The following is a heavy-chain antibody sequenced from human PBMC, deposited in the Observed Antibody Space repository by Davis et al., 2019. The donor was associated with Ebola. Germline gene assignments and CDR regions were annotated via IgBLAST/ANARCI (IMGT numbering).Heavy chain of an antibody. CDR3: ARSWISRVGGVINGVDH. Sequence: AASVKVSCKASGGTFNSYTINWVRQAPGQGPEWMGWVIRGLGAVKYAPKFQDRVTMTADTSTGTAYMELRSLRSDDTAVYYCARSWISRVGGVINGVDHWGQGTLVTVSS. CDR1: GGTFNSYT. D-gene: IGHD3-10*01. CDR2: VIRGLGAV. V-gene: IGHV1-69*08. J-gene: IGHJ4*02.